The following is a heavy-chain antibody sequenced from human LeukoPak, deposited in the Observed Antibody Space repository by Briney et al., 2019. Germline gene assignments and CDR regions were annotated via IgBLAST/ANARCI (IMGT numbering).Heavy chain of an antibody. CDR2: ISSSGSTI. V-gene: IGHV3-48*03. J-gene: IGHJ6*02. D-gene: IGHD4-11*01. CDR3: ARVRTTRYYYYGMDV. Sequence: PGGSLRLSCAASGFTFSSYEMNWVRQAPGKGLEWVSYISSSGSTIYYADSVKGRFTISRDNAKNSLYLQMNSLRAEDTAVYYCARVRTTRYYYYGMDVWGQGTTVTVSS. CDR1: GFTFSSYE.